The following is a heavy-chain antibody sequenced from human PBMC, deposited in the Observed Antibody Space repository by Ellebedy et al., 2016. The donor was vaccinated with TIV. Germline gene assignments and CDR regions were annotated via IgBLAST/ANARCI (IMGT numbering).Heavy chain of an antibody. J-gene: IGHJ5*02. Sequence: GESLKISXTASGFTFGDYAMSWFRQAPGKGLEWVGFIRSKAYGGTTEYAASVKGRFTISRDDSKSIAYLQMNSLKTEDTAVYYCTRASGSGSYYGVITFDPWGQGTLVTVSS. D-gene: IGHD3-10*01. CDR2: IRSKAYGGTT. CDR3: TRASGSGSYYGVITFDP. V-gene: IGHV3-49*03. CDR1: GFTFGDYA.